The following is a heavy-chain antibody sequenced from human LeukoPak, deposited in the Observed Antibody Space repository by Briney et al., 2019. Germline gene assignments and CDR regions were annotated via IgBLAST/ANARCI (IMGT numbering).Heavy chain of an antibody. V-gene: IGHV4-4*02. CDR1: GGSISSSNW. D-gene: IGHD2-15*01. CDR2: IYHSGST. Sequence: SETLSLTCAVSGGSISSSNWWSWVRQPPGKGLEWIGEIYHSGSTNYNPSLKSRVTISLDKSKNQSSLKLNSVTAADTAVYYCARNSCPSGSCYDNRGYFDYWGQGTLVTVSS. J-gene: IGHJ4*02. CDR3: ARNSCPSGSCYDNRGYFDY.